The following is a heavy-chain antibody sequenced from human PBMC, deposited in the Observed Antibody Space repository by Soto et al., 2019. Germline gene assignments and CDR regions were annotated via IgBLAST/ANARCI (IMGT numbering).Heavy chain of an antibody. J-gene: IGHJ4*02. V-gene: IGHV4-4*02. CDR2: IYYSGST. CDR3: ARVRRDGYNNYFDY. D-gene: IGHD5-12*01. CDR1: GGSISSSNW. Sequence: PSETLSLTCAVSGGSISSSNWWSWVRQPPGKGLEWIGYIYYSGSTNYNPSLKSRVTISVDTSKNQFSLKLSSVTAADTAVYYCARVRRDGYNNYFDYWGQGTLVTVSS.